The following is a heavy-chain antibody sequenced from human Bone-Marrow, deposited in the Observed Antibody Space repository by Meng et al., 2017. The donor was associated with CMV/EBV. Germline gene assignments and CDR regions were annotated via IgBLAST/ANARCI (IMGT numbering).Heavy chain of an antibody. CDR2: ISGSGGST. V-gene: IGHV3-23*01. J-gene: IGHJ4*02. CDR1: GFTFSSYA. CDR3: AKEACSSTSCSKPRHDY. Sequence: GGSLRLSCVASGFTFSSYAMSWVRQAPGKGLEWVSAISGSGGSTYYADSVKGRFTISRDNSKNTLYLQMNSLRAEDTAVYYCAKEACSSTSCSKPRHDYWGQGTLVTVSS. D-gene: IGHD2-2*01.